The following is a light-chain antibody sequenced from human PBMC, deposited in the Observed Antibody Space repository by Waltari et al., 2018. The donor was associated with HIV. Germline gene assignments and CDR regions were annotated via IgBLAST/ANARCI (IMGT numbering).Light chain of an antibody. CDR1: QNIGNK. CDR2: ATS. J-gene: IGKJ1*01. V-gene: IGKV3D-15*03. Sequence: EIVMTQSPVTLSVSPGDRATLSCRASQNIGNKLVWYQRRPGTSPRLVIFATSVRATGIPTRFSGSGSGTDFALTITTLQPEDYGMYYCQQYNGSWTFGRGTRVE. CDR3: QQYNGSWT.